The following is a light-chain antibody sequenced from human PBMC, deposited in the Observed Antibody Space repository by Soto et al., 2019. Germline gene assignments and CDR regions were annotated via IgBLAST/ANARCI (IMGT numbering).Light chain of an antibody. J-gene: IGKJ5*01. Sequence: EIMLTQYRANQSLAPGERATLSCGASQSVSSYLAWYQQKPGQAPRLLIYGASTRATGIPARFSGSGSGTHFTLTISRLGPGDFAVYYCQHFGGTTFTFGQGTRLEIK. CDR3: QHFGGTTFT. V-gene: IGKV3-11*01. CDR2: GAS. CDR1: QSVSSY.